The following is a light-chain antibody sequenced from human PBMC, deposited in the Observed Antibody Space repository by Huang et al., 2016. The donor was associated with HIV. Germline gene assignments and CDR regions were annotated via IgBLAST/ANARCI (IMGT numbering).Light chain of an antibody. J-gene: IGKJ4*01. V-gene: IGKV3-11*01. CDR2: DAS. CDR1: QSVSSY. CDR3: QQRSNRPPLT. Sequence: EIILTQSPATLSLSPGERATLSCRASQSVSSYLAWYQQKPGQAPRLLIYDASNRATGIPARFSGSGSGTEFTLTISSLEPEDFAVYYCQQRSNRPPLTFGGGTKVEIK.